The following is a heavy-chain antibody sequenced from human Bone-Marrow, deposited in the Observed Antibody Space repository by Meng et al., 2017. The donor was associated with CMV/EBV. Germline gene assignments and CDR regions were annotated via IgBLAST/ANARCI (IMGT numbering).Heavy chain of an antibody. D-gene: IGHD6-6*01. CDR2: IIPTFGTT. Sequence: SVTVSCKASGGTFSSYAISWVRQAPGQGLAWMGGIIPTFGTTNYAQKFQGRVTITTDESTSTAYLELSSLRSEDTAVYYCARGGGIAARPSTVYYGMDVWGQGTTVTVSS. J-gene: IGHJ6*02. CDR1: GGTFSSYA. V-gene: IGHV1-69*05. CDR3: ARGGGIAARPSTVYYGMDV.